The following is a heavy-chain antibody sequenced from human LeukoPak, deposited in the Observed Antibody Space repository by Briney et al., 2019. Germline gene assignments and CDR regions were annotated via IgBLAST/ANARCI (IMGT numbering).Heavy chain of an antibody. Sequence: SETLSLTCAVSGGSISSGGYSWSWIQQPPGQGREWIGYIYHSGSTYYNPSLKSRVTISVDRSKNQFSLKLSSVTAADTAVYYCARDCGSGEFDYWGQGTLVTVSS. J-gene: IGHJ4*02. V-gene: IGHV4-30-2*01. CDR1: GGSISSGGYS. D-gene: IGHD3-10*01. CDR3: ARDCGSGEFDY. CDR2: IYHSGST.